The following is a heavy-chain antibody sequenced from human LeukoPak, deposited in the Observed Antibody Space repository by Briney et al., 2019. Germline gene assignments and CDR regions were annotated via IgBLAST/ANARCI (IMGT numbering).Heavy chain of an antibody. CDR3: ARGNPFDL. V-gene: IGHV4-59*01. Sequence: SETLSLTCTVSGGSISSYYWSWIRQPPGKGLEWMGYIYYSGSTDYNPSLKSRITISVDTSKNQFSLTLTSVTAADTAMYYCARGNPFDLWGRGTLVTVSS. CDR2: IYYSGST. CDR1: GGSISSYY. J-gene: IGHJ2*01.